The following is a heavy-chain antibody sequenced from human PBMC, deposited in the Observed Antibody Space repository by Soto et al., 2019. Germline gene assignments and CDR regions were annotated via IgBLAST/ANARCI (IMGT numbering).Heavy chain of an antibody. V-gene: IGHV3-7*01. Sequence: PGGSLRLSCAASGVTFSSYWMSWVRQAPGKGLEWVANIKQDGSQKYYVDSVKGRFTISRDNAKNSLYLQMNSLRVEDTAVYYCASAYYYDSSGYSPGGYWGHGTLVTVSS. D-gene: IGHD3-22*01. CDR3: ASAYYYDSSGYSPGGY. CDR2: IKQDGSQK. CDR1: GVTFSSYW. J-gene: IGHJ4*01.